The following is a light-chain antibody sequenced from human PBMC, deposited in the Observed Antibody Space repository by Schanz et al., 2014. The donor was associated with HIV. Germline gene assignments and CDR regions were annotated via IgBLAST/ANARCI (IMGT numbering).Light chain of an antibody. CDR1: QSISSY. Sequence: IQMTQSPSSLSASVGDRVTITCRASQSISSYLNWYQQKPGKAPKLLIYAASNLQSGVPSRFSGSGYGTDFTLTISSLQPEDCATYYCLQDYTYWWTFGQGTKVEI. CDR2: AAS. J-gene: IGKJ1*01. V-gene: IGKV1-6*01. CDR3: LQDYTYWWT.